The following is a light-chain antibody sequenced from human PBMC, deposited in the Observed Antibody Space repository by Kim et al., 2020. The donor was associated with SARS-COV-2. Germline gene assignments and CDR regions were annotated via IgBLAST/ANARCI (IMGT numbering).Light chain of an antibody. J-gene: IGLJ3*02. CDR1: SGSIASNY. V-gene: IGLV6-57*03. Sequence: NFMLTQPHPVSESPGKTVTISCTRSSGSIASNYVQWYQQRPGSAPTTVIYEDNPRPSGVPDRFSGSIDSSSNSASLTISGLKTEDEADYYCQSYDSSNQVFGGGTQLTVL. CDR2: EDN. CDR3: QSYDSSNQV.